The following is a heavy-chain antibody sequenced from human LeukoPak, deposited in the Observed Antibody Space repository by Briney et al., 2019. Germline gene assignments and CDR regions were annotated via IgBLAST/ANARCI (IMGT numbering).Heavy chain of an antibody. D-gene: IGHD4-17*01. CDR2: ISSSSSTI. Sequence: PVRSLRLSCTASGFTFGDYAMSWVRQAPGKGLEWVSYISSSSSTIYYADSVKGRFTISRDNAKNSLYLQMNSLRDEDTAVYYCCLLPTASERWFDPWGQGTLVTVSS. V-gene: IGHV3-48*02. CDR1: GFTFGDYA. J-gene: IGHJ5*02. CDR3: CLLPTASERWFDP.